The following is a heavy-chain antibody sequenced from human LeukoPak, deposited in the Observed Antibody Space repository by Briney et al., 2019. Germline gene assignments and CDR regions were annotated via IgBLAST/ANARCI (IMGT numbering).Heavy chain of an antibody. J-gene: IGHJ3*02. V-gene: IGHV3-33*01. CDR1: GFTFSSYG. CDR3: ARDAPDTAMANAFDI. D-gene: IGHD5-18*01. CDR2: IWYDGSNK. Sequence: GGSLRLSCVASGFTFSSYGMHWVRQAPGKGLEWVAVIWYDGSNKYYADSVKGRFTISRDNSKNTLYLQMNSLRAEDTAVYYCARDAPDTAMANAFDIWGQGTMVTVSS.